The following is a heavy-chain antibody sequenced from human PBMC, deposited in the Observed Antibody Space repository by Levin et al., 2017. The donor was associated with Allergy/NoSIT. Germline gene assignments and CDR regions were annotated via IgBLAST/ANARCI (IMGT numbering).Heavy chain of an antibody. J-gene: IGHJ4*02. V-gene: IGHV4-59*01. CDR3: ARSYHYGPHYFDY. Sequence: SETLSLTCTVSGGSISSYYWSWIRQPPGKGLEWIGYIYYSGSTNYNPSLKSRVTISVDTSKNQFSLKLSSVTAAETAVYYCARSYHYGPHYFDYWGQGTLVTVSS. CDR1: GGSISSYY. D-gene: IGHD3-10*01. CDR2: IYYSGST.